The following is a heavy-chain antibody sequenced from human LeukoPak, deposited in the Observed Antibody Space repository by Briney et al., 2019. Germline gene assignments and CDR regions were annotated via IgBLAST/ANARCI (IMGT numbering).Heavy chain of an antibody. CDR1: GYTFTSYY. J-gene: IGHJ4*02. CDR3: ARSITCITIFGVVSPCGY. Sequence: ASVKVSCKASGYTFTSYYMHWVRQAPGQGLEWMGIINPSGGSTSYAQKFQGRVTMTRDTSTSTVYMELSSLRSEVTAVYYCARSITCITIFGVVSPCGYWGQGTLVTVSS. CDR2: INPSGGST. D-gene: IGHD3-3*01. V-gene: IGHV1-46*01.